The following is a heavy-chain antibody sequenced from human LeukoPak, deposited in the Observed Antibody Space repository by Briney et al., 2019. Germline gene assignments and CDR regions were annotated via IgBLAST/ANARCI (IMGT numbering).Heavy chain of an antibody. D-gene: IGHD6-13*01. CDR1: GYTFTSYG. CDR2: ISAYNGNT. V-gene: IGHV1-18*01. CDR3: ARSSRQQLVRGRYYFDY. J-gene: IGHJ4*02. Sequence: GASVKVSCKASGYTFTSYGISWVRQAPGQGLEWMGWISAYNGNTNYAQKLQGRVTMTTDTSTSTAYMELRSLRSDDTAVYYCARSSRQQLVRGRYYFDYWGQGTLVTVSS.